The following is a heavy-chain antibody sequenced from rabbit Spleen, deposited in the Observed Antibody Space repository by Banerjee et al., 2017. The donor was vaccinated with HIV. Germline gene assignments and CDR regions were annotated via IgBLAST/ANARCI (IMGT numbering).Heavy chain of an antibody. CDR2: IDPIFGIS. J-gene: IGHJ4*01. CDR3: VRARAWHFIL. D-gene: IGHD3-1*01. CDR1: GFDISKYG. V-gene: IGHV1S47*01. Sequence: QEQLVESGGGLVQPGGSLTLTCTVSGFDISKYGVIWVRQAPGKGLEWIGYIDPIFGISSCATGVIGIFTISSTAAHITMYSQLGSLTAADSATYYCVRARAWHFILWGPGTLVTVS.